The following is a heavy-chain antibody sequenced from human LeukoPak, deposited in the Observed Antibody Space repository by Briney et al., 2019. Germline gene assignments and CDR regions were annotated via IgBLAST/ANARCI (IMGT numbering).Heavy chain of an antibody. CDR1: GFTVSSNY. CDR3: ARVGSGSYFHYYYMDV. CDR2: IYSGGST. V-gene: IGHV3-53*01. Sequence: GGSLRLSCAASGFTVSSNYMSWVRQAPGKGLEWVPVIYSGGSTYYADSVKGRFTISRDDSKNTLYLQMNSLRAEDTAVYYCARVGSGSYFHYYYMDVWGKGTTVTISS. D-gene: IGHD3-10*01. J-gene: IGHJ6*03.